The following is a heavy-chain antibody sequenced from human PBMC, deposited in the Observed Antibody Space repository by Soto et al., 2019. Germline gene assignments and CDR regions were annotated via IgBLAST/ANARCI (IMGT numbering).Heavy chain of an antibody. CDR2: ISYDGSNK. Sequence: GGSLRLSCAASGFTFSSYAMHWVRQAPGKGLEWVAVISYDGSNKYYADSVKGRFTISRDNSKNTLYLQLNSLRAEDTAVYYCARAPQYDSSGWYGYYVMDVWGQGTTVIVSS. J-gene: IGHJ6*02. D-gene: IGHD6-19*01. CDR1: GFTFSSYA. CDR3: ARAPQYDSSGWYGYYVMDV. V-gene: IGHV3-30-3*01.